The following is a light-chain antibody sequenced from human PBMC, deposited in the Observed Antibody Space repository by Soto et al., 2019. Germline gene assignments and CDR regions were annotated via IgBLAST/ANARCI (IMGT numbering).Light chain of an antibody. V-gene: IGLV2-14*03. Sequence: QSAPTQPASVSGSPGQSITISCTGTSSDVGGYNSVSWYQHHPGKAPKLMIYDVSNRPSGVSNRFSGSKSGNTASLTISGLQAEDEADYYCSSYTSSITLVFGGGTKVTVL. J-gene: IGLJ2*01. CDR3: SSYTSSITLV. CDR1: SSDVGGYNS. CDR2: DVS.